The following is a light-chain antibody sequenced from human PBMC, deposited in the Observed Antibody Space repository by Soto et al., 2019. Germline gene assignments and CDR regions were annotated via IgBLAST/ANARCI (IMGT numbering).Light chain of an antibody. J-gene: IGLJ2*01. Sequence: QSALTQPASVSGSPGQSITISCTGTSSDVGGYNYVSWYQQHPGKAPKLKIYDVSNRPSGVSNRFSGSKSGNTASLTISGLQAEDEADYYCSSYTSSSTLGLGGGTKLTVL. V-gene: IGLV2-14*01. CDR1: SSDVGGYNY. CDR2: DVS. CDR3: SSYTSSSTLG.